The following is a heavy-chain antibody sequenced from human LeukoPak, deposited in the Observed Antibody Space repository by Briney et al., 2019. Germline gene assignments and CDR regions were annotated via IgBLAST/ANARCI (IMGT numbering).Heavy chain of an antibody. D-gene: IGHD3-22*01. Sequence: PSETLSLTCTVSGGSISSGGYYWSWIRQHPGKGLEWIGYIYYSGSTYYNPSLKSRVTISVDTSKNQFSLKLSSVTAADTAVYYCTRAYYYDSSGYHKNYYFDYWGQGTLATVSS. J-gene: IGHJ4*02. CDR2: IYYSGST. V-gene: IGHV4-31*03. CDR3: TRAYYYDSSGYHKNYYFDY. CDR1: GGSISSGGYY.